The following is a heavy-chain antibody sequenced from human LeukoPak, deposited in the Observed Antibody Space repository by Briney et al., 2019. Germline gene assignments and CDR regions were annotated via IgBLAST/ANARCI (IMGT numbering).Heavy chain of an antibody. J-gene: IGHJ4*02. Sequence: SETLSLTCGFSGGSFSDYYWSWIRQPPGKGLEWIGEINPSGNTNYIPSLKSRVTISVDTSKNHFSLKLRSVTAADTAVYYCASGSDDSAYLYGWGQGTLVTVSS. D-gene: IGHD2/OR15-2a*01. CDR1: GGSFSDYY. CDR3: ASGSDDSAYLYG. V-gene: IGHV4-34*01. CDR2: INPSGNT.